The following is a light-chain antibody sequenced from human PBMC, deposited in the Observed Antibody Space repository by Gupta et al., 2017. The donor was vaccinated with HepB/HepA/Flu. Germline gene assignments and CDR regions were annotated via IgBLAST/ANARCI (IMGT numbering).Light chain of an antibody. J-gene: IGKJ1*01. CDR2: DGS. CDR1: QSIRTT. CDR3: QEYNTWHT. Sequence: DIVMTQSPATLSVSPGERATLSCRASQSIRTTLAWYQQKPGQAPRLLIYDGSNSATGIPARFSGRGYVKEFTLTSSRLQYEDFAVYYVQEYNTWHTFGQGTKVEIK. V-gene: IGKV3-15*01.